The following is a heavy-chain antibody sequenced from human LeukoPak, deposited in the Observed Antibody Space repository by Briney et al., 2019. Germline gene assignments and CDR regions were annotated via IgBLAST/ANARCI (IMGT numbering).Heavy chain of an antibody. D-gene: IGHD2-8*01. J-gene: IGHJ6*03. Sequence: SETLSLTCAVSGSSIINNYWSWIRQPPGKGQEWIGYINHSGSTNYNPSLKSRVTISVDTSKNQFYLKLNSVTAADTAVYYCARRAPNFQFHYYMDVWGKGATVTVSS. V-gene: IGHV4-59*08. CDR1: GSSIINNY. CDR2: INHSGST. CDR3: ARRAPNFQFHYYMDV.